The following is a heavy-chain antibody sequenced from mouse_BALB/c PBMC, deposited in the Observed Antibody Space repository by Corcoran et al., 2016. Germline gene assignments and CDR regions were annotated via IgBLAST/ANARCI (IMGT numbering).Heavy chain of an antibody. CDR1: GYRFTDYN. J-gene: IGHJ2*01. CDR3: ARGGGTSFDY. Sequence: EVLLQQSGPELVKPGASVKIPCKASGYRFTDYNMDWVRQSHGKSLEWIGDINPRSGGTIYNQKFKGKATLTVDKSSSTAYMELHSLTSEDTAVDYCARGGGTSFDYWGRGTTITVSS. V-gene: IGHV1-18*01. D-gene: IGHD1-1*02. CDR2: INPRSGGT.